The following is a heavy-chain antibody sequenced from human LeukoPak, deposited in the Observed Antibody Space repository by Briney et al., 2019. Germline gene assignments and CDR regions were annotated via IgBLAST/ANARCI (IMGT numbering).Heavy chain of an antibody. V-gene: IGHV1-2*02. J-gene: IGHJ5*02. Sequence: GASVKVSCKASGYTFTGYYMHWVRQAPGQGLEWMGWINPNSGGTNYAQKFQGRVTMTRDTSISTAYMELSRLRSDDTAVYYCARDPRDIVVVIATRDWFDPWGQGTLVTVSS. D-gene: IGHD2-21*01. CDR2: INPNSGGT. CDR3: ARDPRDIVVVIATRDWFDP. CDR1: GYTFTGYY.